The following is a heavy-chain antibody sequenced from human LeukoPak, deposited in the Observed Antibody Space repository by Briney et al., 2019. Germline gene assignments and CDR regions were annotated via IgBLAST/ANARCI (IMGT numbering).Heavy chain of an antibody. CDR1: GFTFSSYW. CDR2: RKQHGGEK. Sequence: GGSLRLSCAASGFTFSSYWMSWVRQAPGKGLEWVANRKQHGGEKYYVDSVEGRFTISRDNAKNSLYLQMNSLRAEDTAVYYCARGGTTVTARDYFDYWGQGTLVTVSS. D-gene: IGHD4-11*01. J-gene: IGHJ4*02. V-gene: IGHV3-7*01. CDR3: ARGGTTVTARDYFDY.